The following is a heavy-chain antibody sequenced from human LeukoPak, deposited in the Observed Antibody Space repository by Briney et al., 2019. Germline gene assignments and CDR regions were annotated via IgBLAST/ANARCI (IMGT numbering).Heavy chain of an antibody. CDR2: IKQDGSEK. CDR1: GFTFSSHW. V-gene: IGHV3-7*01. CDR3: ARVGIGRYFDWLGPFDY. Sequence: AGGSLRLSCAASGFTFSSHWMSWVRQAPGKGLEWVANIKQDGSEKYYVDSVKGRFTISRDNAKNSLYLQMNSLRAEDTAVYYCARVGIGRYFDWLGPFDYWGQGTLVTVSS. D-gene: IGHD3-9*01. J-gene: IGHJ4*02.